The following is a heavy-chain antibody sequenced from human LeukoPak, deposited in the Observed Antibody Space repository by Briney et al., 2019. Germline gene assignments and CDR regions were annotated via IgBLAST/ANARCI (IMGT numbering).Heavy chain of an antibody. V-gene: IGHV4-59*08. CDR2: IYYSGST. CDR1: GGSISSYY. D-gene: IGHD5-24*01. J-gene: IGHJ3*02. CDR3: ARHGYKRWLQLYAFDI. Sequence: TSETLSLTCTVSGGSISSYYWSWIRQPPGKGLGWIGYIYYSGSTNYNPSLKSRVTISVDTSKNQFSLKLSSVTAADTAVYYCARHGYKRWLQLYAFDIWGQGTMVTVSS.